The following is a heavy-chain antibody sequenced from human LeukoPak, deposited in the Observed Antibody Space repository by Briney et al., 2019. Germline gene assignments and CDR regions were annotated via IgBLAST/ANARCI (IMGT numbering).Heavy chain of an antibody. CDR3: ARGGPGVFAY. D-gene: IGHD3-10*01. CDR1: AFIFSGHW. V-gene: IGHV3-53*01. Sequence: GGSLRLSCEGSAFIFSGHWMNWVRQTPGKGLEWLSVMYSGGNTYYAASVEGRFTISRDNSKNTVYLQMNSLRAEDTAVYFCARGGPGVFAYWGQGTLVTVSS. CDR2: MYSGGNT. J-gene: IGHJ4*02.